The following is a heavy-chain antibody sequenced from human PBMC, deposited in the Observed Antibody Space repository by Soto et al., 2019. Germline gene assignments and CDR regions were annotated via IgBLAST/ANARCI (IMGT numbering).Heavy chain of an antibody. D-gene: IGHD1-26*01. CDR3: ARLDSGTSTTPFDP. Sequence: SETLSLTCTVSGVSISTSSYYWGWIRQPPGKGLEWIGSIYYVGDTYYNPSLKSRVTISVDTSKNQFSLKLSSVTAADTAVYYWARLDSGTSTTPFDPWAQETVLTISA. CDR2: IYYVGDT. CDR1: GVSISTSSYY. J-gene: IGHJ4*02. V-gene: IGHV4-39*01.